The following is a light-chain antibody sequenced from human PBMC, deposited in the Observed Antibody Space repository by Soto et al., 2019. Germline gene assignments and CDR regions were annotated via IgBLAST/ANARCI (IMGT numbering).Light chain of an antibody. CDR2: EVS. V-gene: IGLV2-8*01. CDR3: SSYVGSNSPYL. Sequence: QSALTQPPSASGSPGQSVTISCTGTSSDVGGYNYVSWYQQHPGKAPKLMIYEVSKRPSGVPDRFSGSKSGNTASLTVSGLQAEDEADYYCSSYVGSNSPYLFGTGTKVTVL. J-gene: IGLJ1*01. CDR1: SSDVGGYNY.